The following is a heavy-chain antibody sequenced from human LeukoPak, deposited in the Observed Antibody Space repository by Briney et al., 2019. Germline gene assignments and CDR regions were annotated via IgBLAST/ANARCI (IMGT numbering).Heavy chain of an antibody. D-gene: IGHD1-26*01. CDR3: SRESGAFCPFGY. CDR1: GGSISSTNR. Sequence: PSETLSLTCGVSGGSISSTNRWSWVRQPPGQGLEWIGEISLTGETNYNPSLNGRVTMSLDKSRNQLSLKLTSVTAADTAIYYCSRESGAFCPFGYWGQGTLVIVPP. CDR2: ISLTGET. J-gene: IGHJ4*02. V-gene: IGHV4-4*02.